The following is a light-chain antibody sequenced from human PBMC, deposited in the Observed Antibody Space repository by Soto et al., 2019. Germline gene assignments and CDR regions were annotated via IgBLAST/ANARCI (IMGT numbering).Light chain of an antibody. CDR1: SSDVGAYNY. J-gene: IGLJ3*02. V-gene: IGLV2-14*01. CDR2: EVS. Sequence: QSVLTQPASVSGSPGHSITISCSGTSSDVGAYNYVSWYRQHPGKAPKLMIYEVSNRPSGISNRFSGSKSGNTSSLTISGLQHEDEADYYCSSYTQFSTLVFGGGTKLTVL. CDR3: SSYTQFSTLV.